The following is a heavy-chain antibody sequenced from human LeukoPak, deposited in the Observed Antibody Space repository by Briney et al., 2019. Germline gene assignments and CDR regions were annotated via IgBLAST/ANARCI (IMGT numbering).Heavy chain of an antibody. J-gene: IGHJ4*02. V-gene: IGHV3-48*03. CDR1: GFTFSSYE. Sequence: GGSLRLSCAASGFTFSSYEMNWVRQAPGKGLEWVSYISSSGSTIYYADSVKGRFTISRDNAKNSLYLQMNSLRAEDTAVYYCARDPQYCGGDCWGQGTLVTVSS. D-gene: IGHD2-21*01. CDR2: ISSSGSTI. CDR3: ARDPQYCGGDC.